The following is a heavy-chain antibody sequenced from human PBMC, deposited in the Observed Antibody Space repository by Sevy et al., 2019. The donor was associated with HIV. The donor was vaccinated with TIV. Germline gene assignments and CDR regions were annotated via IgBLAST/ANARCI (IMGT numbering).Heavy chain of an antibody. Sequence: GGSLRLSCAASGLSVSRNYLSWVRQAPGKGLEWVSVIYAGGSTYYADSVKGRFTDSRDKAKNTLYYQMNSLSAEDTAVYYCASQLGIGAFDIWGQGTMVTVSS. D-gene: IGHD7-27*01. CDR3: ASQLGIGAFDI. CDR2: IYAGGST. CDR1: GLSVSRNY. J-gene: IGHJ3*02. V-gene: IGHV3-53*01.